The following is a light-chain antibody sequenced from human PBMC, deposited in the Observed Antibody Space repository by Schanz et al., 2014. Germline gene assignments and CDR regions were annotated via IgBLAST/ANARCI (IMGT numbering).Light chain of an antibody. Sequence: QSALTQPPSVSGSPGQSVTISCTGTSSDVSSYNRVSWFQQPPGTAPKLMIYEVNNRPSGVPDRFSGSKSGNTASLTISGLQAGDEADYYCCSYAGSYTWVFGGGTKLTVL. CDR3: CSYAGSYTWV. J-gene: IGLJ3*02. CDR2: EVN. CDR1: SSDVSSYNR. V-gene: IGLV2-18*02.